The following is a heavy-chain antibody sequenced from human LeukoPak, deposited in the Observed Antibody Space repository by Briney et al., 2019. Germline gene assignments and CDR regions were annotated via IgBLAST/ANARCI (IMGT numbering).Heavy chain of an antibody. CDR2: ISYNEDET. D-gene: IGHD3-22*01. CDR3: ARDPSVGRFSGSELYF. CDR1: GFTFSNYY. J-gene: IGHJ4*02. V-gene: IGHV3-64*01. Sequence: GGSLRLSCAGSGFTFSNYYMHWVRQAPGKGLEYFSSISYNEDETYYGNSVKGRFTISRDNPKNTLYLQIGSLRAEDTAGHYCARDPSVGRFSGSELYFWGPRTLVTAS.